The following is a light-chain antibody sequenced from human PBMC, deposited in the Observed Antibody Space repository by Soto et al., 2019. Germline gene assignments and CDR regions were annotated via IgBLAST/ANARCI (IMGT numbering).Light chain of an antibody. CDR3: QQYGSSPPKVT. J-gene: IGKJ4*01. V-gene: IGKV3-20*01. Sequence: EIVLTQSPGTLSLSPGERATLSCRASQSVSSSYLAWYQQKPGQAPRLLIYGASSRATGIPVRFSGSGSGTDFTLTISRLEPEDFAVYYCQQYGSSPPKVTFGGGTKVEIK. CDR2: GAS. CDR1: QSVSSSY.